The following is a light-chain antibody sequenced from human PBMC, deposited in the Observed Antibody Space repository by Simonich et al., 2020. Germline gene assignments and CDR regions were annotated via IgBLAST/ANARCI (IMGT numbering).Light chain of an antibody. CDR1: QRVLYSSNNKNY. CDR2: WAS. CDR3: QQYYSTPPA. V-gene: IGKV4-1*01. Sequence: DIVLTQSPDSLAGSMGERATINCKSSQRVLYSSNNKNYLAWYQQKPGQPPKLLIYWASTRESGVPAQFSGSGSGTDFTLTISSLRAEDVAVYYCQQYYSTPPAFGQGTKLEIK. J-gene: IGKJ2*01.